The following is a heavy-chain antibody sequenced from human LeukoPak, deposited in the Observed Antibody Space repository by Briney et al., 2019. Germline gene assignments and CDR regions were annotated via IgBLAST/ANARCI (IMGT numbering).Heavy chain of an antibody. Sequence: GGSLRLSCAASGFTFTNAWMSWVRQAPGKGLEWVGRVKSKADDGTTDYAAPVQGRLTISRDDSTNTLSLQMNSLKTEDTAVYYCATEGGSGSYYGDDAFDMWGQGTMVTVSS. V-gene: IGHV3-15*01. J-gene: IGHJ3*02. CDR1: GFTFTNAW. CDR2: VKSKADDGTT. D-gene: IGHD3-10*01. CDR3: ATEGGSGSYYGDDAFDM.